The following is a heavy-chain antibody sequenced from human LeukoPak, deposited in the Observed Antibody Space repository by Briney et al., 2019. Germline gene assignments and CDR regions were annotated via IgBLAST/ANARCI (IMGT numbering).Heavy chain of an antibody. CDR2: IYYSGSI. V-gene: IGHV4-59*08. J-gene: IGHJ4*02. CDR3: ARHRNPYSAYYFDY. CDR1: GGSISSYY. D-gene: IGHD2-15*01. Sequence: KPSETLSLTCTVSGGSISSYYWSWIRQPPGKGLEWIGYIYYSGSINYNPSLKSRVTLSVDTSKNQFSLKLSSVTAADTAVYYCARHRNPYSAYYFDYWGQGTLVSVSS.